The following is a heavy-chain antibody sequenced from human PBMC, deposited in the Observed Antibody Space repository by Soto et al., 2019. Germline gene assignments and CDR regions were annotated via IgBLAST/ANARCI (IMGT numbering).Heavy chain of an antibody. CDR3: ARSTTVTTTAYGY. J-gene: IGHJ4*02. CDR1: GFTFSSYE. CDR2: ISSSGSTI. Sequence: EVQLVESGGGLVRPGGSLRLSCAASGFTFSSYEMNWVRQAPGKGLEWVSYISSSGSTIYYADSVKGRFTISRDNAKNSLYLQMNSLRAEDTAVYYCARSTTVTTTAYGYWGQGTLVTVSS. D-gene: IGHD4-17*01. V-gene: IGHV3-48*03.